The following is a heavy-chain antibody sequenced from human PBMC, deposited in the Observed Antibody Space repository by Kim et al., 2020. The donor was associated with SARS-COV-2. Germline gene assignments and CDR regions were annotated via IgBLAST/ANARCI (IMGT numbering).Heavy chain of an antibody. CDR1: GGSISSGGYY. J-gene: IGHJ6*02. Sequence: SETLSLTCTVSGGSISSGGYYWSWIRQHPGKGLEWIGYIYYSGSTYYNPSLKSRVTISVDTSKNQFSLKLSSVTAADTAVYYCARDGAGIVSSWYMSADYYVIYVWGQGTTVTVSS. V-gene: IGHV4-31*03. D-gene: IGHD6-13*01. CDR2: IYYSGST. CDR3: ARDGAGIVSSWYMSADYYVIYV.